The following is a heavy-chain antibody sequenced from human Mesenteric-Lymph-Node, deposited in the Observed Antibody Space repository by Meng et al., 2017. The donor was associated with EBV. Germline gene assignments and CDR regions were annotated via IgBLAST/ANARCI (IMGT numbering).Heavy chain of an antibody. CDR3: AGTVQLERHWFDP. Sequence: QLQLPESGPGLVKPSETLSLTCTVSGGSISSSSYYWGWIRQPPGKGLEWIGNIYYSGSTYYNPSLKSRVTISVDTSKNQFSLKLSSVTAADTAVYYCAGTVQLERHWFDPWGQGTLVTVSS. CDR2: IYYSGST. D-gene: IGHD1-1*01. J-gene: IGHJ5*02. V-gene: IGHV4-39*07. CDR1: GGSISSSSYY.